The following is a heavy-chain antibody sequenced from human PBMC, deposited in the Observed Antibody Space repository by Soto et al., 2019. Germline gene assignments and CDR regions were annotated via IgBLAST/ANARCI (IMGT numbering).Heavy chain of an antibody. V-gene: IGHV3-30-3*01. J-gene: IGHJ4*01. D-gene: IGHD3-3*01. CDR1: EFTFSTYP. Sequence: GGSLRLSCAASEFTFSTYPMHWVRQAPGKGLEWVAVISYDETNKYYADSVKGRFTISRDNSKNTLYLQMNNLRADDTAVYYCARGASDFWGAYPEIHFFDYWGHGTLVTVSS. CDR3: ARGASDFWGAYPEIHFFDY. CDR2: ISYDETNK.